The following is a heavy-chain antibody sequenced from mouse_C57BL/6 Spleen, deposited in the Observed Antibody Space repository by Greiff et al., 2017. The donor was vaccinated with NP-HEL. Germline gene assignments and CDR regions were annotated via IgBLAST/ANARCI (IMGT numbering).Heavy chain of an antibody. Sequence: VQVVESGPELVKPGASVKISCKASGYAFSSSWMNWVKQRPGKGLEWIGRIYPGGGDTNYNGKFKSKATLTADKSSSTAYMPLSSLTSEDSAVYFCARGSNYAWFAYWGQGTLVTVSA. CDR1: GYAFSSSW. CDR2: IYPGGGDT. J-gene: IGHJ3*01. CDR3: ARGSNYAWFAY. D-gene: IGHD2-5*01. V-gene: IGHV1-82*01.